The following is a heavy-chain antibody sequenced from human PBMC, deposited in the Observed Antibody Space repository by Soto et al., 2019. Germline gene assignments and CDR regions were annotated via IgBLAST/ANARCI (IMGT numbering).Heavy chain of an antibody. Sequence: PGGSLRLSCAASGFTFSDYYMSWIRQTPGKGLEWIPYISSSSSSIYYADSVRGRFTISRDNAKNTLYLQMNSLRAEDTAVYYCAKSGGWLGYYYGMDVWGQGTTVTSP. V-gene: IGHV3-11*01. D-gene: IGHD6-19*01. CDR3: AKSGGWLGYYYGMDV. CDR1: GFTFSDYY. J-gene: IGHJ6*02. CDR2: ISSSSSSI.